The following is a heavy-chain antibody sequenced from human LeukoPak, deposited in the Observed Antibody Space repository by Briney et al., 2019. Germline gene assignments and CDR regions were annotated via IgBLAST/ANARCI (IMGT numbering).Heavy chain of an antibody. Sequence: SETLSLTCGVSGVSIRSDYWSWIRQPPGKGLEWIGYIYNSESTNYNPSLKSRVTISVDTSKNQFSLKLRSVTAADTAVYYCARDWPGSSSWYGFDYWGQGTLVTVPS. V-gene: IGHV4-59*01. CDR3: ARDWPGSSSWYGFDY. CDR2: IYNSEST. J-gene: IGHJ4*02. D-gene: IGHD6-13*01. CDR1: GVSIRSDY.